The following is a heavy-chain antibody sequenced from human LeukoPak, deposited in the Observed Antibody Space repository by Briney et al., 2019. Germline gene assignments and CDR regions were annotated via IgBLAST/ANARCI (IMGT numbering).Heavy chain of an antibody. D-gene: IGHD2-15*01. V-gene: IGHV4-38-2*02. J-gene: IGHJ4*02. CDR2: IYHSGST. CDR1: GYSISSGYY. Sequence: SETLSLTCTVSGYSISSGYYWGWIRQPPGKGLEWIGSIYHSGSTYYNPSLKSRVTISVDTSKNQFSLKLSSVTAADTAVYYCASSDGRYCSGGSCYGRWGQGTLVTVSS. CDR3: ASSDGRYCSGGSCYGR.